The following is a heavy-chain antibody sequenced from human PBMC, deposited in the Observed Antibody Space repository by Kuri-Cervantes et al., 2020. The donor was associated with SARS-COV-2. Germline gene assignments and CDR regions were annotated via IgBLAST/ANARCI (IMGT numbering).Heavy chain of an antibody. J-gene: IGHJ3*02. D-gene: IGHD1-26*01. CDR2: ISYDGSNK. V-gene: IGHV3-30-3*01. CDR3: ARGQENSGRFRSMGIGAFDI. CDR1: GFTFSSYA. Sequence: GGSLRLSCAVSGFTFSSYAMRWGRQAPGKELEWVAVISYDGSNKYYADSVKGRFTISRDNSKNTLYLQMNSLRAEDTAVYYCARGQENSGRFRSMGIGAFDIWGQGTMVTVSS.